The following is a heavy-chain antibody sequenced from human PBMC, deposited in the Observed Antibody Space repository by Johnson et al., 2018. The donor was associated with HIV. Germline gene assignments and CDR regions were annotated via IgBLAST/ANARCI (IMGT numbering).Heavy chain of an antibody. V-gene: IGHV3-11*01. J-gene: IGHJ3*02. CDR1: GFTVSSNY. D-gene: IGHD6-25*01. CDR2: ISSSGSI. CDR3: FLGQTQRGDAFDI. Sequence: QVQLVESGGGLVQPGGSLRLSCAASGFTVSSNYMSWVRQAPGKGLEWVSYISSSGSIGYADSVKGRFTISRDNAKNSLYLQMNSLRAEDTALYYCFLGQTQRGDAFDIWGQGTMVTVAS.